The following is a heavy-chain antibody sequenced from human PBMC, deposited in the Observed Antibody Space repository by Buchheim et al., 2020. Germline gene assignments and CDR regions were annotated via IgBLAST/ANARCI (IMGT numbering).Heavy chain of an antibody. CDR3: ASRPDGDYPSFDF. CDR2: IHGGGAT. Sequence: EVHLVESGGDLVQPGESLRLSCAASGFTVNNKYMTWVRQAPGKGLECVSIIHGGGATYYAESVKGRFPISRDNSRNILYLHMNSRRVEDTAVYYCASRPDGDYPSFDFWGLGTL. D-gene: IGHD4-17*01. J-gene: IGHJ4*02. CDR1: GFTVNNKY. V-gene: IGHV3-66*01.